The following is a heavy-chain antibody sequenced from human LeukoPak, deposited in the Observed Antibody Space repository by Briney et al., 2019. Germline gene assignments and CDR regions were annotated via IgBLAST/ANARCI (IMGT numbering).Heavy chain of an antibody. CDR3: TRASRGYSYGFAEY. CDR1: GFSFSYY. J-gene: IGHJ4*02. V-gene: IGHV4-59*01. CDR2: MYFGGSS. Sequence: GSLRLSCAASGFSFSYYWSWIRQPPGKGLEWIGYMYFGGSSNYNPSLKSRVTISVDTSKNQLSLNLNSVTAADTAVYYCTRASRGYSYGFAEYWGQGTLVTVSS. D-gene: IGHD5-18*01.